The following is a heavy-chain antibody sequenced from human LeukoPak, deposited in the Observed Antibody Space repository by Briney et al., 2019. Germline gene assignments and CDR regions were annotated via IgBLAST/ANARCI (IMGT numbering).Heavy chain of an antibody. CDR1: GFTFSGSA. Sequence: GGSLRLSCAASGFTFSGSAMHWVRQASGKGLEWVGRIRSKANSYATAYAASVKGRFTISRDDSKNTAYLQMNSLKTEDTAVYYCTRRDSSSRYGGKYFDYWGQGTLVTVSS. D-gene: IGHD6-13*01. J-gene: IGHJ4*02. CDR3: TRRDSSSRYGGKYFDY. CDR2: IRSKANSYAT. V-gene: IGHV3-73*01.